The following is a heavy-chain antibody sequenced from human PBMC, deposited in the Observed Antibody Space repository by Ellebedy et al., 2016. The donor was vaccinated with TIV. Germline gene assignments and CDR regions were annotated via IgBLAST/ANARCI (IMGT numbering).Heavy chain of an antibody. CDR2: INGYSGDT. V-gene: IGHV1-18*04. J-gene: IGHJ6*02. CDR1: GYTFTSYG. Sequence: AASVKVSCKASGYTFTSYGIFWVRQAPGQGLEWMGWINGYSGDTNYAQKFRGSVTMTREKSTSTVYMELSNLRSEDTAVYYCATIESFYYGMDVWGQGTTVTVSS. CDR3: ATIESFYYGMDV. D-gene: IGHD2-15*01.